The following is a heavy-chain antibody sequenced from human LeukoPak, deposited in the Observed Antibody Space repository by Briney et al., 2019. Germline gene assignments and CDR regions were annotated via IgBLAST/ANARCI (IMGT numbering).Heavy chain of an antibody. CDR3: ARVVKYSSGPLTDLLPYYFDS. D-gene: IGHD6-19*01. J-gene: IGHJ4*02. Sequence: ASVKVSCKASGGTFSSYAISWVRQAPGQRLEWMGWINAGNGNTKYSQEFQGRVTISRDTSASTVYMELSSLRSEDMAVYYCARVVKYSSGPLTDLLPYYFDSWGQGTLVTVSS. CDR1: GGTFSSYA. V-gene: IGHV1-3*03. CDR2: INAGNGNT.